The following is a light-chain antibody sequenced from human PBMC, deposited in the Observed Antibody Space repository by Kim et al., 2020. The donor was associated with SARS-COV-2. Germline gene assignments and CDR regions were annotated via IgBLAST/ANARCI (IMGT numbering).Light chain of an antibody. CDR1: TLPEKQ. CDR2: KDN. J-gene: IGLJ1*01. V-gene: IGLV3-25*03. Sequence: VSPGQTARIACSGDTLPEKQSYWYQQKSGQAPLLVIYKDNERPSGIPGRFSGSSSGTTVTLTISGVQAEDDADYYCQSADGSGTYVFGTGTKVTVL. CDR3: QSADGSGTYV.